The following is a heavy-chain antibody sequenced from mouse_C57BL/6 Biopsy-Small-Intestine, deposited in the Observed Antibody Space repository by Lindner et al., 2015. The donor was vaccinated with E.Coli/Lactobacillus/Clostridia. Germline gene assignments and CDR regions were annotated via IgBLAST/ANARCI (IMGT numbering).Heavy chain of an antibody. CDR2: INPSTGGT. V-gene: IGHV1-42*01. Sequence: VQLQESGPDLVKPGASVKISCKASGYSFTSYYMNWVKQSPEKSLEWIGEINPSTGGTTYNQKFRAKATMTVDKSSSTAYMQLRSLTSEDSAVYYCAREGVYYGNSAWFAYWGQGTLVTVSA. J-gene: IGHJ3*01. CDR1: GYSFTSYY. CDR3: AREGVYYGNSAWFAY. D-gene: IGHD2-1*01.